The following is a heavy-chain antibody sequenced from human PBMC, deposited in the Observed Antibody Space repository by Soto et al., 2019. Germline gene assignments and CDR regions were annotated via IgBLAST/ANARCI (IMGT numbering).Heavy chain of an antibody. CDR3: ARAPNYYDSSGYPLAYFQH. J-gene: IGHJ1*01. CDR2: IIPIFGTA. V-gene: IGHV1-69*13. Sequence: GASVKVSCKASGGTFSSYAISWVRQAPGQGLEWMGGIIPIFGTANYAQKFQGRVTITADESTSTAYMELSSLRSEDTAVYYCARAPNYYDSSGYPLAYFQHWGQGTLVTVS. D-gene: IGHD3-22*01. CDR1: GGTFSSYA.